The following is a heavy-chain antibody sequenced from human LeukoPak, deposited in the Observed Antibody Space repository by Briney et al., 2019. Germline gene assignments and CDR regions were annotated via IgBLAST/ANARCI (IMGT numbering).Heavy chain of an antibody. D-gene: IGHD2-15*01. J-gene: IGHJ3*01. Sequence: SETLSLACSVSGVSIYSSTYYWAWIRQPPGKGLEFIGSIYYNEDTFHNPSLKSRLTISVDTSANLFSLRLTSVTAADTATYYCARQLAAGNDGFDVWGQGTVVTVSS. CDR2: IYYNEDT. CDR3: ARQLAAGNDGFDV. CDR1: GVSIYSSTYY. V-gene: IGHV4-39*01.